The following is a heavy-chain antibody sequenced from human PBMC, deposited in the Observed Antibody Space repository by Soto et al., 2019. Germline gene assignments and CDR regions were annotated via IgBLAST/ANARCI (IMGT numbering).Heavy chain of an antibody. CDR3: ASGYYLRALDY. CDR2: INHSGST. J-gene: IGHJ4*02. Sequence: SETLSLTCAVYGGSFSGYYWSWIRQPPGKGLEWIGEINHSGSTNYNPSLKSRVTISVDTSKNQFSLKLSSVTAADTAVYYCASGYYLRALDYWGQGTLVTVSS. D-gene: IGHD3-22*01. CDR1: GGSFSGYY. V-gene: IGHV4-34*01.